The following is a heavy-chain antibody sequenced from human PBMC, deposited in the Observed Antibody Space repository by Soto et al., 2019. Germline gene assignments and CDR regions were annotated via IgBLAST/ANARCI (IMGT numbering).Heavy chain of an antibody. D-gene: IGHD2-8*02. J-gene: IGHJ5*02. CDR1: GYTFTNYA. CDR3: ARSGGGYGTGGVCHANNWVAP. CDR2: INTGNGNT. Sequence: ASVKVSCKTSGYTFTNYAIHWVRQAPVQMLEWMVCINTGNGNTRYSQKFQDRITITRDTSASTAYLELSSLRSEDTAVYYCARSGGGYGTGGVCHANNWVAPWGQGTMVTFSS. V-gene: IGHV1-3*04.